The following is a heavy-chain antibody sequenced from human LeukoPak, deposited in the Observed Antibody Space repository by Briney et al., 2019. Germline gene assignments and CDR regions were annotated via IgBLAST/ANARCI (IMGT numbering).Heavy chain of an antibody. J-gene: IGHJ5*02. Sequence: GGSLRLSCAASGFTVSSNYMSWVRQAPGQGLELVSVIYSGGSTYYADSVKGRFTISRHNSKNTLYLQMNSLRAEDTAVYYCARVLSGSSGFSHPNWFDPWGQGTLVTVSS. D-gene: IGHD3-10*01. CDR2: IYSGGST. CDR1: GFTVSSNY. V-gene: IGHV3-53*04. CDR3: ARVLSGSSGFSHPNWFDP.